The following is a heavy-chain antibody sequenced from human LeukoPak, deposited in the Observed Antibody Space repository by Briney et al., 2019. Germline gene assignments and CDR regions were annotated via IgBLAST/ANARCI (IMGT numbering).Heavy chain of an antibody. D-gene: IGHD3-10*01. V-gene: IGHV3-74*01. CDR1: GFTFRSYW. CDR3: VREGYYGSAALYS. J-gene: IGHJ4*02. Sequence: GGSLRLSCAASGFTFRSYWMHWVRQAPGRGLVCVSRINTDGSSTTYADSVKGRFTISRDNAKNTLYLQMNSLRAEDTAVYYCVREGYYGSAALYSWGQGPLVTVSS. CDR2: INTDGSST.